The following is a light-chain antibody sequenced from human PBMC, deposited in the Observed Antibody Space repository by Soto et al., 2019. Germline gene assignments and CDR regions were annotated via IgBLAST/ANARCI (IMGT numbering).Light chain of an antibody. Sequence: QSALTQPASVSGSPGQSITISCTATSRDGGGFTYVSWYQQHPGKAPKLMIYEVSNRPSGVSNRFSGSQSGNTASLTISGLQAEDEADYYCSSYAKRSTLEGVFGTGTKVTVL. J-gene: IGLJ1*01. CDR1: SRDGGGFTY. CDR2: EVS. CDR3: SSYAKRSTLEGV. V-gene: IGLV2-14*01.